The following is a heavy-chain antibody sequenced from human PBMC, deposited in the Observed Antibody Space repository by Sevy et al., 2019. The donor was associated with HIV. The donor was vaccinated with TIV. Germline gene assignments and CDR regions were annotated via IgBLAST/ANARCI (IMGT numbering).Heavy chain of an antibody. CDR1: GYTFTSYG. J-gene: IGHJ6*02. CDR2: ISAYNGNT. CDR3: ARDDEYSSSTGVYYYYYGMDV. D-gene: IGHD6-6*01. V-gene: IGHV1-18*01. Sequence: ASVKVSCKASGYTFTSYGISWVRQAPGQGLEWMGWISAYNGNTNYAQKLQGRVTMTTDTSTSTAYMELRSLRSDDTAVYYWARDDEYSSSTGVYYYYYGMDVWGQGTTVTVSS.